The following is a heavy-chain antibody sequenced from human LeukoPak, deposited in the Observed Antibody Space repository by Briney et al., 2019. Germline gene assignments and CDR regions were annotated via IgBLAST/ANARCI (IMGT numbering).Heavy chain of an antibody. J-gene: IGHJ3*02. CDR2: IYHSGIT. V-gene: IGHV4-38-2*02. CDR1: GYSINNGYY. D-gene: IGHD6-13*01. Sequence: SETLSLTCSVSGYSINNGYYWGWIRQPPGQGLEWIGIIYHSGITYYNPSLKSRVTISVDTSKNQFSLKLSSVTAADTAVYYCARDPIAAAALGAFDIWGQGTMVTVSS. CDR3: ARDPIAAAALGAFDI.